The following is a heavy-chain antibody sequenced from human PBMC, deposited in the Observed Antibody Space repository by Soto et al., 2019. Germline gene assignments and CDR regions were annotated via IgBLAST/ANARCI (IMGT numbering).Heavy chain of an antibody. CDR1: GLTFSNYW. Sequence: PGGSLILSCVTSGLTFSNYWLSWVRQAPGKGLEWVAHINQAGNKKYYVDSVKGRFTISRDNAKNSLYPQMNSLKAEDTADYYCARDRGSGRYWGQGTLVTVSS. V-gene: IGHV3-7*05. CDR3: ARDRGSGRY. J-gene: IGHJ4*02. D-gene: IGHD3-10*01. CDR2: INQAGNKK.